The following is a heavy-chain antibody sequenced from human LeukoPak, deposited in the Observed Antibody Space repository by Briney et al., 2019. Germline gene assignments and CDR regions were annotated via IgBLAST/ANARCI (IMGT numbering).Heavy chain of an antibody. V-gene: IGHV3-30-3*01. CDR2: ISYDGSNK. Sequence: GGSLRLSCAASGFTFSSYAMHWVRQAPGKGLEWVAVISYDGSNKYHADSVKGRFTISRDNSKNTLYLQMNSLRAEDTAVYYCARVGYSYGAFDYWGQGTLVTVSS. D-gene: IGHD5-18*01. J-gene: IGHJ4*02. CDR3: ARVGYSYGAFDY. CDR1: GFTFSSYA.